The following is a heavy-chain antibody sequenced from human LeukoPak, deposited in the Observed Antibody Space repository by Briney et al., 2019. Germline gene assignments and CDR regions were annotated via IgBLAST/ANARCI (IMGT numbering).Heavy chain of an antibody. V-gene: IGHV3-48*03. CDR1: GFTFSSFE. J-gene: IGHJ4*02. CDR3: AKERTGGWPFDY. CDR2: ISGSGSNI. D-gene: IGHD6-19*01. Sequence: GGSLRLSCAASGFTFSSFEMNWVRQAPGKGLEWVSYISGSGSNIYYADSVKGRFTISRDNSKNTLYLQMNSLRADDTAVYYCAKERTGGWPFDYWGQGTLVTVSS.